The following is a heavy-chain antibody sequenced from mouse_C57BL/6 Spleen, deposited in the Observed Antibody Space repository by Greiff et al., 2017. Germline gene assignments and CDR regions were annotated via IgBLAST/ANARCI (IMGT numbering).Heavy chain of an antibody. D-gene: IGHD1-1*01. J-gene: IGHJ2*01. CDR2: VDPSDRYT. CDR1: GYTFTSYW. V-gene: IGHV1-50*01. Sequence: QVQLQQPGAELVKPGASVKLSCKASGYTFTSYWMQWVKQRPGQGLEWIGEVDPSDRYTNYNQKFKGTATLTVDTASSTAYMQLSSLTSEDSAVYYCARGGHDYGSSDDWGQGTTRTVSS. CDR3: ARGGHDYGSSDD.